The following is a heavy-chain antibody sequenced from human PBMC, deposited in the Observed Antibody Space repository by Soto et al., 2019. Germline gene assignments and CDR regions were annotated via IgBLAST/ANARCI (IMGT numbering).Heavy chain of an antibody. V-gene: IGHV4-4*02. CDR1: GGSISSSNW. J-gene: IGHJ5*02. CDR3: ARVWTTVTNWFDP. CDR2: IYHSGST. Sequence: SETLSLTCAVSGGSISSSNWWSWVRQPPGKGLEWIGEIYHSGSTNHNPSLKSRVTISVDKSKNQFSLKLSSVTAADTAVYYCARVWTTVTNWFDPWGQGTLVTVS. D-gene: IGHD4-17*01.